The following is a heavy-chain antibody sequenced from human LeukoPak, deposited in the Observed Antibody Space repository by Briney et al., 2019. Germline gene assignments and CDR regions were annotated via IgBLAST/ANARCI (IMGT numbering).Heavy chain of an antibody. Sequence: SETLSLTCTVSGGSISAYYWSWIRQPPGKGLEWIGYIYYSGSTNYSPSLKSRVTMSVDTSKNQFSLKLSSVTAADTAVYYCARPSRGYSYGPFDYWGQGTLVTVSS. D-gene: IGHD5-18*01. CDR1: GGSISAYY. J-gene: IGHJ4*02. V-gene: IGHV4-59*08. CDR2: IYYSGST. CDR3: ARPSRGYSYGPFDY.